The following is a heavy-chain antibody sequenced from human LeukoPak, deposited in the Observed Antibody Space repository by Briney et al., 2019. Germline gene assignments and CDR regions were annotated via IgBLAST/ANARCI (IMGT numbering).Heavy chain of an antibody. D-gene: IGHD2-21*02. Sequence: GGAPRLSCAASGFTFSSYGMHWGRQAPGKGVEGGAVISYDGSNKYYADSVKGRFTISRDNSKNTLYLQMNSLRAEDTAVYYCAEGICGGDCPLDYWGQGTLVTVSS. CDR2: ISYDGSNK. J-gene: IGHJ4*02. V-gene: IGHV3-30*18. CDR1: GFTFSSYG. CDR3: AEGICGGDCPLDY.